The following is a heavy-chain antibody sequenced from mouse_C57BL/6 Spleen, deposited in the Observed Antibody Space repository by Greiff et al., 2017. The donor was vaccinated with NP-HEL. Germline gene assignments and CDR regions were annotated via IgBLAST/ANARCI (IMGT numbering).Heavy chain of an antibody. CDR3: ARGVYYGSSYGYFDV. CDR1: GYTFTSYW. D-gene: IGHD1-1*01. V-gene: IGHV1-52*01. J-gene: IGHJ1*03. CDR2: IDPSDSET. Sequence: VQLQQPGAELVRPGSSVKLSCKASGYTFTSYWMHWVKQRPIQGLEWIGNIDPSDSETNYNQKFKDKATLTVDKSSSTAYMQLSSLTSEDAAVYYCARGVYYGSSYGYFDVWGTGTTVTVSS.